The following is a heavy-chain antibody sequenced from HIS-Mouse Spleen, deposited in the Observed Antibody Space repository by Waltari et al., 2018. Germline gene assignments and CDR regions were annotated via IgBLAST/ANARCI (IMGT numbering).Heavy chain of an antibody. D-gene: IGHD5-18*01. CDR1: GFTFSSYA. CDR2: ISYDGSNK. V-gene: IGHV3-30*04. Sequence: QVQLVESGGGVVQPGRSLRLSWAASGFTFSSYAIHGVRQGPGKGLEWVAVISYDGSNKYYADSVKGRFTISRDNSKNTLYLQMNSLRAEDTAVYYCARRSSYGYAFDIWGQGTMVTVSS. CDR3: ARRSSYGYAFDI. J-gene: IGHJ3*02.